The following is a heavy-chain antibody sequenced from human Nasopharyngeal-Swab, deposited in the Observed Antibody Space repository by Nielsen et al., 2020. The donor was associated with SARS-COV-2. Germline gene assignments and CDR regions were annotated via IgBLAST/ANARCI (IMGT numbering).Heavy chain of an antibody. CDR1: GFTVSSNY. V-gene: IGHV3-53*04. Sequence: GESLKISCAASGFTVSSNYMSWVRQAPGKGLEWVSVIYSGGSTYYADSVKGRFTISRHNSKNTLYLQMNSLRADDTAVYYCARDRLVKTYYYDSSIDAFDIWGQGTMVTVSS. CDR3: ARDRLVKTYYYDSSIDAFDI. CDR2: IYSGGST. J-gene: IGHJ3*02. D-gene: IGHD3-22*01.